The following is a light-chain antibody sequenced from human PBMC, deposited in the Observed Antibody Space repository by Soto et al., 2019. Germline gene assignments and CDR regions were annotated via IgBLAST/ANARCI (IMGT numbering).Light chain of an antibody. CDR1: QSVSSSY. CDR2: GAS. Sequence: EIVLTQSPGTLSLSPGERATLSCRASQSVSSSYLAWYQQKPGQAPRLLIYGASSRATGIPDRFSGSGSGTEFTLTISRLEPEDFAVYYCQQYNNWPPTFGQGTRLEIK. V-gene: IGKV3-20*01. J-gene: IGKJ5*01. CDR3: QQYNNWPPT.